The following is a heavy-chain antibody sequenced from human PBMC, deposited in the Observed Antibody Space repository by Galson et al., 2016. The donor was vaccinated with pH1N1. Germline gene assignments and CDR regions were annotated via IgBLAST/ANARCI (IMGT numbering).Heavy chain of an antibody. J-gene: IGHJ5*02. CDR1: GFSLSTSGVG. CDR2: IYWNDDK. D-gene: IGHD4-17*01. CDR3: AHSLYGDYVGWFDP. Sequence: PALVKPTQTLTLTCTSSGFSLSTSGVGVGWIRQPPGKALEWLALIYWNDDKRYSPSLKSRLTITKDTSKNQVVLTMTNMDPVDTATYYCAHSLYGDYVGWFDPWGQGTLVTVSS. V-gene: IGHV2-5*01.